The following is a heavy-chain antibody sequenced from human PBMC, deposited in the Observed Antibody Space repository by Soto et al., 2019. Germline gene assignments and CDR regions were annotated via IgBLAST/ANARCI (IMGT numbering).Heavy chain of an antibody. CDR1: GFTFSSYW. CDR2: IKQDGSEK. J-gene: IGHJ1*01. Sequence: PGGSLRLSCAASGFTFSSYWMSWVRQAPGKGLEWVANIKQDGSEKYYADSVKGRFTISRDNAKNSLYLQMNSLRAEDTAVYYCARGPLASSSWYFSTYFQHWGQGTLVTVSS. D-gene: IGHD6-13*01. V-gene: IGHV3-7*01. CDR3: ARGPLASSSWYFSTYFQH.